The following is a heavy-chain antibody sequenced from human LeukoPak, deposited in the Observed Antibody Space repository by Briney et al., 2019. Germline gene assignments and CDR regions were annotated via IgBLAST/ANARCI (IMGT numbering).Heavy chain of an antibody. V-gene: IGHV4-34*01. D-gene: IGHD3-10*01. CDR3: ARRTSLRGVLPKSNYMDV. CDR1: GGSFSGYY. CDR2: INHSGST. J-gene: IGHJ6*03. Sequence: SETLSLTCAVYGGSFSGYYWSWIRQPPGKGLEWIGEINHSGSTNYNPSLKSRVTISVDTSKNQFSLKLSSVTAADTAVYYCARRTSLRGVLPKSNYMDVWGKGTTVTVSS.